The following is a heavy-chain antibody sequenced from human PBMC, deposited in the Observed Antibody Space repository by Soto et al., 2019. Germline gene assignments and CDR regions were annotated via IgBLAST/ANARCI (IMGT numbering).Heavy chain of an antibody. V-gene: IGHV3-21*01. J-gene: IGHJ3*02. CDR3: ARDVSVTTLYAFDI. Sequence: EVQLVESGGGLVKPGGSLRLSCAASGFTFSTYSMNWVRQAPRKGLEWVSSISRTSSYIYYADSVKGRFTISRDNAKNSVYLQVNSLRVEDTAVYYCARDVSVTTLYAFDIWGQGTMVTVSS. D-gene: IGHD4-17*01. CDR1: GFTFSTYS. CDR2: ISRTSSYI.